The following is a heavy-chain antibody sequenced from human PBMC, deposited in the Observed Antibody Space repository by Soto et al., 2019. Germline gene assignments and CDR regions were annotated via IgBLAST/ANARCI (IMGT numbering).Heavy chain of an antibody. CDR1: GYTFNSFN. V-gene: IGHV1-46*02. D-gene: IGHD2-15*01. CDR2: INPSGGST. CDR3: ATLMGYCSGGSCWVRTEKNY. J-gene: IGHJ4*02. Sequence: ASVKVSCKASGYTFNSFNMHRVRQAPGQGLEWMGIINPSGGSTSYAQKFQGRVTMTRDTSTSTVYMELSSLRSEDTAVYYCATLMGYCSGGSCWVRTEKNYWGQGTLVTVSS.